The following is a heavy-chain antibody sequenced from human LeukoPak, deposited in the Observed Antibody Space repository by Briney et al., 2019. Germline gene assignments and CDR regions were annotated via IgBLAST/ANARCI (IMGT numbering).Heavy chain of an antibody. V-gene: IGHV4-39*07. D-gene: IGHD3-22*01. CDR3: TRDHNCDSMSCIGIYWFDP. CDR2: IYYSGST. CDR1: GGSISSSSYY. J-gene: IGHJ5*02. Sequence: DPSETLSLTCTVSGGSISSSSYYWGWIRQPPGKGLEWIGSIYYSGSTYYNPSLKSRVTISVDTSKNQFSLKLRSVTAADTAVYYCTRDHNCDSMSCIGIYWFDPWGQGTLVTVSS.